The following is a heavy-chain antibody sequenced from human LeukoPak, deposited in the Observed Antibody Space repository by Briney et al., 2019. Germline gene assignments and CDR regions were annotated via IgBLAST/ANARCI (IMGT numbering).Heavy chain of an antibody. V-gene: IGHV1-2*02. CDR2: INPNSGGT. J-gene: IGHJ3*02. D-gene: IGHD3-10*01. CDR3: ARGRRLWFGELTFSDAFDI. Sequence: ASVKVSCKASGYTFTGYYMHWVRQAPGQGLEWMGWINPNSGGTNYAQKFQGRVTMTRDTSISTAYMELSRLRSDDTAVYYCARGRRLWFGELTFSDAFDIWGQGTMVTVSS. CDR1: GYTFTGYY.